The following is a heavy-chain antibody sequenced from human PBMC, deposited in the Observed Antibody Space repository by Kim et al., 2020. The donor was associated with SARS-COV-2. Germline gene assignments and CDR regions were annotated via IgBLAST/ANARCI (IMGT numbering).Heavy chain of an antibody. D-gene: IGHD6-13*01. V-gene: IGHV4-31*03. J-gene: IGHJ6*02. CDR1: GGSISSGGYY. Sequence: SETLSLTCTVSGGSISSGGYYWSWIRQHPGKGLEWIGYIYYSGSTYYNPSLKSRVTISVDTSKNQFSLKLSSVTAADTAVYYCARYYSSNYYYYYYGMDVWGQGTTVTVSS. CDR3: ARYYSSNYYYYYYGMDV. CDR2: IYYSGST.